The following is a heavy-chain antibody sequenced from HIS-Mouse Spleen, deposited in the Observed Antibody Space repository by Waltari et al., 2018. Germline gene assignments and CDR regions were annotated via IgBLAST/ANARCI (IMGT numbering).Heavy chain of an antibody. Sequence: QVQLQESGPGLVKHSETLSLTGTASGGPISSYYGRWIRQPAGKGLEWIGRIYTSGSTNYNPSLKSRVTMSVDTSKNQFSLKLSSVTAADTAVYYCAREIPYSSSWYDWYFDLWGRGTLVTVSS. CDR1: GGPISSYY. CDR2: IYTSGST. V-gene: IGHV4-4*07. D-gene: IGHD6-13*01. CDR3: AREIPYSSSWYDWYFDL. J-gene: IGHJ2*01.